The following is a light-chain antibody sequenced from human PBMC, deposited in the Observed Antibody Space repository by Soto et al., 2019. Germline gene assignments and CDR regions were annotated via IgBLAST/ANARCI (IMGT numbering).Light chain of an antibody. CDR1: QSVSSY. CDR3: QQRSSWPLT. J-gene: IGKJ4*01. V-gene: IGKV3-11*01. Sequence: VLTQSSATLSLSPGERATLSCGASQSVSSYLAWYQQKPGQAPRLLIYDASNRATGIPARFSGSGSGTDFTLTISSLEPEDFAVYYCQQRSSWPLTFGGGTKVEIK. CDR2: DAS.